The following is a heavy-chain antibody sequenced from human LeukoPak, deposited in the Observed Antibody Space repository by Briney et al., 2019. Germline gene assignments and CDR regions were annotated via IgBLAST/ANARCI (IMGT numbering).Heavy chain of an antibody. CDR2: ISSSSSTI. CDR1: GFIFSDYS. V-gene: IGHV3-48*01. D-gene: IGHD2-15*01. Sequence: PGGSLRLSCAASGFIFSDYSMNWVRQAPGKGLEWVSYISSSSSTIHYAQSVKGQFTISRDNAKNSVYLQMNSLRAEDTAVYYCAREYCSGRTCYGLDYWGQGTLVTVSS. J-gene: IGHJ4*02. CDR3: AREYCSGRTCYGLDY.